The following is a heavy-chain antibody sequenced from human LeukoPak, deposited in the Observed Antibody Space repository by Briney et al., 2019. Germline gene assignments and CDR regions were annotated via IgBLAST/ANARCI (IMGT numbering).Heavy chain of an antibody. CDR2: IWYDGSNK. CDR1: GLTFSSYG. D-gene: IGHD3-10*01. V-gene: IGHV3-33*01. Sequence: GGSLRLSCAASGLTFSSYGMHWVRQAPGKGLEWVAVIWYDGSNKYYADSVKGRFTISRDNSKNTLYLQMNSLRAEDTAVYYCARDFVTMVRGARYNWFDPWGQGTLVTVSS. J-gene: IGHJ5*02. CDR3: ARDFVTMVRGARYNWFDP.